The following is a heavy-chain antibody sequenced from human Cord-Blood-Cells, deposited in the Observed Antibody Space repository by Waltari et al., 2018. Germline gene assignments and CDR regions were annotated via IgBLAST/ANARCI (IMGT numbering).Heavy chain of an antibody. J-gene: IGHJ4*02. Sequence: QVQLVESGGGVVQPGRSLRLSCAASGFTFSSYGMHWVRQAPGKGLEWVAVISYDGSNKYYADSVKGRFTISRDNSKNTLYLQMNSLRAEDTAVYYCAKWDDYSPFWGQGTLVTVSS. CDR1: GFTFSSYG. V-gene: IGHV3-30*18. CDR2: ISYDGSNK. D-gene: IGHD4-4*01. CDR3: AKWDDYSPF.